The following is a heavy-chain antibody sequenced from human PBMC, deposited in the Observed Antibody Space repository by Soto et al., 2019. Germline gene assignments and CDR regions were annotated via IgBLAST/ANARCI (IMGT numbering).Heavy chain of an antibody. J-gene: IGHJ5*02. CDR3: ARETVAGTDNWFDP. Sequence: PSETLSLTCTVSGGSISTYYWNWIRQPAGKRLEWLVRIYTSGYTKYNPSLKSRVTMSLDTSKRQFSLKLSSVTGADTSVYYCARETVAGTDNWFDPWGQGILVTVSS. D-gene: IGHD6-19*01. V-gene: IGHV4-4*07. CDR1: GGSISTYY. CDR2: IYTSGYT.